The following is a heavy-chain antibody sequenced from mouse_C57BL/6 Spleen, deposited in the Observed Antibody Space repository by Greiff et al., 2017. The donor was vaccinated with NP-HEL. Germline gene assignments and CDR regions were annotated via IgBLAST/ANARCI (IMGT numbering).Heavy chain of an antibody. V-gene: IGHV1-55*01. CDR2: IYPGSGST. Sequence: ESGAELVKPGASVKMSCKASGYTFTSYWITWVKQRPGQGLEWIGDIYPGSGSTNYNEKFKSKATLTVDTSSSTAYMQLSSLTSEDSAVYYCARRGFAYWGQGTLVTVSA. CDR1: GYTFTSYW. J-gene: IGHJ3*01. CDR3: ARRGFAY.